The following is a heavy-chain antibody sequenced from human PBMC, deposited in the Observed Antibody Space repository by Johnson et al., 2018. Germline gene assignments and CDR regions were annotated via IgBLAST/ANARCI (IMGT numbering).Heavy chain of an antibody. CDR3: AGGAVYSGYDSVSCVI. V-gene: IGHV3-30-3*01. J-gene: IGHJ3*02. CDR2: ISYDGSNK. D-gene: IGHD5-12*01. CDR1: GFTFNTNA. Sequence: QVQLVQSGGGVVQPGRSLRLSCAASGFTFNTNAIHWVRQAPGKGLEWVAVISYDGSNKYYAASVKGRFTISRENSKNTVYVQMNGLRAEDTSVYYCAGGAVYSGYDSVSCVIWGQGTMVTVSS.